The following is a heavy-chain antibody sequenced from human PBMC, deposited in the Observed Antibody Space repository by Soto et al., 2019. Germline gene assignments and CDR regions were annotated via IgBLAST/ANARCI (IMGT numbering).Heavy chain of an antibody. J-gene: IGHJ4*02. Sequence: EVQLLESGGGLVQPGGSLRLSCAASGFTFSSYAMSWVRQAPGKGLEWVSTSSGSGGSTYYADSVKGRFTISRDNSKNTLYLQMNSLSAEDTAVYYCAKGGSGYSYVYPNFDYWGQGSLVTVSS. V-gene: IGHV3-23*01. CDR1: GFTFSSYA. CDR2: SSGSGGST. CDR3: AKGGSGYSYVYPNFDY. D-gene: IGHD5-18*01.